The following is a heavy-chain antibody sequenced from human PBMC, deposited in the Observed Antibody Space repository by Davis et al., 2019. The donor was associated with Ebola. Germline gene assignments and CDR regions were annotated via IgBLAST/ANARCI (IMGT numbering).Heavy chain of an antibody. D-gene: IGHD3-22*01. CDR3: AKDHYDSSGFFASH. CDR1: GGSFSGYY. Sequence: SETLSLTCAVFGGSFSGYYWTWIRQPPGKRLEWIGYIYYSGSTKYNPSLRSRVTISVDTSKNQFSLKLSSVTAADTAVYYCAKDHYDSSGFFASHWGQGTLVTVSS. V-gene: IGHV4-59*01. J-gene: IGHJ4*02. CDR2: IYYSGST.